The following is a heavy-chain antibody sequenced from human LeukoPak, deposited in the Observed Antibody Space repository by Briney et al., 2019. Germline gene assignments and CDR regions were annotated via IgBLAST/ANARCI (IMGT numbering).Heavy chain of an antibody. V-gene: IGHV1-2*04. CDR2: INPNSGGT. CDR1: GYTFTGYY. D-gene: IGHD3-10*01. CDR3: ASSRYGSTWFDP. J-gene: IGHJ5*02. Sequence: ASVKVSCTASGYTFTGYYMHWVRQAPGQGLEWMGWINPNSGGTNYAQKIQGWVTMTRDTSIRTAYMELSRLRSDDTAVYYCASSRYGSTWFDPWGQGTLVTVSS.